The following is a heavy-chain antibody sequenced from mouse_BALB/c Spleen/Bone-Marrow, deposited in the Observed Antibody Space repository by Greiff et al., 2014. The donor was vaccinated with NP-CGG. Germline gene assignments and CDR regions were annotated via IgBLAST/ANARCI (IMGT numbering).Heavy chain of an antibody. V-gene: IGHV5-9-3*01. CDR3: TRQRGDYAMDY. CDR2: ISNGGNYT. CDR1: GFTFSSYG. D-gene: IGHD1-1*02. J-gene: IGHJ4*01. Sequence: DVQLVESGGGLVKPGGSLKLSCAASGFTFSSYGVSWVRQTPEKRLEWVATISNGGNYTYYPDSVKGRFTISRDNAENTLYLQMSSLRSEDTAMYYCTRQRGDYAMDYWGQGTSVTVSS.